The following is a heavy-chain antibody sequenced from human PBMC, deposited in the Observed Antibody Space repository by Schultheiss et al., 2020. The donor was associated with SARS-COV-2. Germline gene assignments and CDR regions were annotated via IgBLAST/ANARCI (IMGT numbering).Heavy chain of an antibody. D-gene: IGHD4-11*01. CDR3: ARHYSNFDY. CDR2: MYHSGST. J-gene: IGHJ4*02. V-gene: IGHV4-4*02. Sequence: SETLSLTCAVSGGSITSNYWWGWLRQPPGRGLEWIGDMYHSGSTYYNPSLKSRVTISVDTSKNQFSLKLSSVTAADTAVYYCARHYSNFDYWGQGTLVTVSS. CDR1: GGSITSNYW.